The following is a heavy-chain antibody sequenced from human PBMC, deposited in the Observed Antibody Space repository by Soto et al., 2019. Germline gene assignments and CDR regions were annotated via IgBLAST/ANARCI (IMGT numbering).Heavy chain of an antibody. CDR1: GYSFTSYR. D-gene: IGHD3-10*01. V-gene: IGHV5-51*01. J-gene: IGHJ6*02. CDR3: AGGGVRGVITRTRDYYGMDV. Sequence: PGESLKISCKGAGYSFTSYRIGWVRQMPGKGLEWMGIIYPGDSDTRYSPSFQGQVTISADKSISTAYLRWSSLKASDTAMYYCAGGGVRGVITRTRDYYGMDVWGQGTTVXVSS. CDR2: IYPGDSDT.